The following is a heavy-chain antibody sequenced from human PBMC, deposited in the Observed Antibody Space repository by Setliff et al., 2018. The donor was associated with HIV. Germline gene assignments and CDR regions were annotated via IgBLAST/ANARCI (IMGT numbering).Heavy chain of an antibody. V-gene: IGHV4-59*01. J-gene: IGHJ1*01. Sequence: ETLSLTCTVSDDSITGYYWSWIRQSPGKGLQCIGYIFESGGTNYNPSLRSRVTISMDTSKRQFSLTLTSVTAADTAVYYCARDSNAPYFQHWGQGTLVTVSS. CDR3: ARDSNAPYFQH. D-gene: IGHD1-1*01. CDR2: IFESGGT. CDR1: DDSITGYY.